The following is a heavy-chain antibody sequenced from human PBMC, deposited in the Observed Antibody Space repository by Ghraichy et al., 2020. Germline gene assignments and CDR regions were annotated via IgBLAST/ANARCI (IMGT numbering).Heavy chain of an antibody. CDR2: ISGSGGST. Sequence: GGSLRLSCAASGFTFSSYAMSWVRQAPGNGLEWVSAISGSGGSTYYADSVKGRFTISRDNSKNTLYLQMNSLRAEDTAVYYCAKELAVSTYYYYYGMDVWGQGTTVTVSS. CDR3: AKELAVSTYYYYYGMDV. V-gene: IGHV3-23*01. J-gene: IGHJ6*02. CDR1: GFTFSSYA. D-gene: IGHD3-3*02.